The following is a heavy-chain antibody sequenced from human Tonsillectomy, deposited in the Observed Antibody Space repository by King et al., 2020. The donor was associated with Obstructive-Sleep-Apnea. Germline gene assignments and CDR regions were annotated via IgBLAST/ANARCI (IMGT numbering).Heavy chain of an antibody. Sequence: VQLVESGAEVKKPGDSLKISCKGSGLRSYTDWIAWVRQMPGRGLEWMGIIFLGNSDTRYSPSFEGQVTFSVDMSINTAYLQWDSLKASDTAMDFCAKTSFAARPMDVWGQGTPVTVSS. CDR1: GLRSYTDW. CDR3: AKTSFAARPMDV. J-gene: IGHJ6*02. D-gene: IGHD6-6*01. V-gene: IGHV5-51*01. CDR2: IFLGNSDT.